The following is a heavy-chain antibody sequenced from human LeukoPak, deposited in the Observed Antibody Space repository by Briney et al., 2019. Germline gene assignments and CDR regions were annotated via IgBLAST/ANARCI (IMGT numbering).Heavy chain of an antibody. CDR3: VRDGFDYNDY. CDR1: GSSISSGFY. V-gene: IGHV4-38-2*02. D-gene: IGHD4-11*01. J-gene: IGHJ4*02. CDR2: IYHGGNT. Sequence: PEPRSLPCPVPGSSISSGFYWGWIRQPPGKGLEWIGSIYHGGNTFYNPSLRSRVTISVDTSKNHFSLKLSSVTAADTAVYYCVRDGFDYNDYWGQGTLVTVSS.